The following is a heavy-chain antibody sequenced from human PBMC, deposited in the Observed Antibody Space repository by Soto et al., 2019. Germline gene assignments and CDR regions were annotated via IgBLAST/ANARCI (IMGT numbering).Heavy chain of an antibody. J-gene: IGHJ5*02. Sequence: QVQLVQSGAEVKKPGSSVKVSCKASGGTFSSYAISWVRQAPGQGLEWMGEIIPIFGTANYAQKFQGRVTIAAADSASTAYRELSSLRSEDTAVYYCARDRGPSSGYYPYWFDPWGQGTLVTVSS. CDR2: IIPIFGTA. V-gene: IGHV1-69*12. D-gene: IGHD3-22*01. CDR1: GGTFSSYA. CDR3: ARDRGPSSGYYPYWFDP.